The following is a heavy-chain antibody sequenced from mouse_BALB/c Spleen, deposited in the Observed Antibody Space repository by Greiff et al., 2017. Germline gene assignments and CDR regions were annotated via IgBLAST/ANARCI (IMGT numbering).Heavy chain of an antibody. V-gene: IGHV6-6*02. CDR1: GFTFSNYW. J-gene: IGHJ2*01. CDR2: IRLKSNNYAT. Sequence: DVKLVESGGGLVQPGGSMKLSCVASGFTFSNYWMNWVRQSPEKGLEWVAEIRLKSNNYATHYAESVKGRFTISRDDSKSSVYLQMNKLRAEDTGIYYCTRTYGYGFDYWGQGTTLTVSS. CDR3: TRTYGYGFDY. D-gene: IGHD2-2*01.